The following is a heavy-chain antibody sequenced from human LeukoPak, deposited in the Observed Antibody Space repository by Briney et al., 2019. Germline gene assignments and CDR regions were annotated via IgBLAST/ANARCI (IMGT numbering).Heavy chain of an antibody. CDR1: GFTFSSYS. CDR3: ARLRATTVVGDFDY. J-gene: IGHJ4*02. D-gene: IGHD4-23*01. Sequence: GGSLRLSCAASGFTFSSYSMNWARQAPGKGLEWVSYISSSSSTIYYADSVKGRFTISRDNAKNSLYLQMNSLRAEDTAVYYCARLRATTVVGDFDYWGQGTLVTVSS. CDR2: ISSSSSTI. V-gene: IGHV3-48*04.